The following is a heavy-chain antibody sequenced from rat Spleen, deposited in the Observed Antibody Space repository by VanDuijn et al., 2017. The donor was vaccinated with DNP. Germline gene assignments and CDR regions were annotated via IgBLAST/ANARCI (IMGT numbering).Heavy chain of an antibody. J-gene: IGHJ1*01. CDR1: GFTFSDYN. V-gene: IGHV5S10*01. CDR3: STRRDGPLYWYFDF. D-gene: IGHD3-1*01. Sequence: EVQLVESGGDLVQSGRSLKVSCAASGFTFSDYNMAWVRQAPKKGLEWVATITYDGSRTYCRDSVKGRFTISRNNAKSTLCLQMDSLRSEDTATYYCSTRRDGPLYWYFDFWGPGTMVTVSS. CDR2: ITYDGSRT.